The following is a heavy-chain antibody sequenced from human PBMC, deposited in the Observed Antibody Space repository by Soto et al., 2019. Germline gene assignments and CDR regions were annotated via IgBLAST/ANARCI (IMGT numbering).Heavy chain of an antibody. D-gene: IGHD4-17*01. CDR1: GYSIGSGDHY. V-gene: IGHV4-30-4*01. CDR3: AGAVLSGDYYFDP. CDR2: VHYSGNT. Sequence: SETLSLTCTVSGYSIGSGDHYWSWVRQPPGKGLEWIGYVHYSGNTDYTPSLRGRLGISVDRSKNQFSLRLTSVTAAAPAVYFCAGAVLSGDYYFDPWGQGTLVPVSS. J-gene: IGHJ4*02.